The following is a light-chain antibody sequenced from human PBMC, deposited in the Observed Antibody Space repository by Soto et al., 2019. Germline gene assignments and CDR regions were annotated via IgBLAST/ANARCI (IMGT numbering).Light chain of an antibody. J-gene: IGLJ2*01. Sequence: NFMLIQPHSVSESPGKTVTISCTRSSGNIASKYVQWYQQRPGSAPSTVIYEYYERPSGVPDRFSGAIDSSSNSASLTISGLKTEDEADYYCQSYDNYNVVFGGGTKLTVL. CDR1: SGNIASKY. V-gene: IGLV6-57*04. CDR3: QSYDNYNVV. CDR2: EYY.